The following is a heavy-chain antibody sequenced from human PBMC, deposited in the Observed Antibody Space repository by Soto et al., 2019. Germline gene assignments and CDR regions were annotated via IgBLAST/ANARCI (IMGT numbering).Heavy chain of an antibody. CDR3: AARHFWSGPWTHTRLEY. V-gene: IGHV4-4*02. Sequence: SETLSLTCAVSGDSINNTHWWSWVRQPPGKGLEWIGQISHSGSTNYNPSLTSRVTISVDKSKNHFSLKLTSVTAADTAVYYCAARHFWSGPWTHTRLEYWGQGTLVTVSS. J-gene: IGHJ4*02. CDR2: ISHSGST. D-gene: IGHD3-3*02. CDR1: GDSINNTHW.